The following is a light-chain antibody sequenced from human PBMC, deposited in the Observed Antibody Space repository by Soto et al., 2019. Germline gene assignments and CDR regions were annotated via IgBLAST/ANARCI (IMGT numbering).Light chain of an antibody. V-gene: IGKV1-33*01. CDR2: GTS. J-gene: IGKJ2*01. CDR1: QDIAKN. Sequence: DIQMIQSPSSLPASVGDRVTITCQASQDIAKNLNWYQQKQGKAPKLLSYGTSSLETGVPARFSGSGYGTYFTFTISSLQPEDFATYYCQQYANLPNTFGRGTKLEFK. CDR3: QQYANLPNT.